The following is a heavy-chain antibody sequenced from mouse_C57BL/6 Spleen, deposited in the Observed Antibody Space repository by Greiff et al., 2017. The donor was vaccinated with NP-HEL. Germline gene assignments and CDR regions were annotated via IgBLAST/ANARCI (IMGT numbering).Heavy chain of an antibody. D-gene: IGHD3-3*01. CDR1: GYAFTNYL. CDR3: ARKGGRNY. V-gene: IGHV1-54*01. J-gene: IGHJ2*01. Sequence: QVQLQQSGAELVRPGTSVKVSCKASGYAFTNYLIEWVKQRPGQGLEWIGVINPGSGGTNYNEKFKGKATLTADKSSSTAYMQLSSLTSEDSAVYFCARKGGRNYWGQGTTLTVSS. CDR2: INPGSGGT.